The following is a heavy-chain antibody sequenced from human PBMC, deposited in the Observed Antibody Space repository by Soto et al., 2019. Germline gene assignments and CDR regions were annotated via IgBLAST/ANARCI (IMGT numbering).Heavy chain of an antibody. D-gene: IGHD4-17*01. CDR3: ARDSATVTILFDD. CDR1: GYTFRSSDTSL. CDR2: INPSASNT. J-gene: IGHJ4*02. V-gene: IGHV1-46*02. Sequence: QVHLVQSVAEVTKPGASVKHSCEASGYTFRSSDTSLFNWVRQAPGQGLEGMGLINPSASNTDFAQTFQGSVALTAGTSTSTVYLELSSMTSEDTAIYYCARDSATVTILFDDWCQGTLVIVS.